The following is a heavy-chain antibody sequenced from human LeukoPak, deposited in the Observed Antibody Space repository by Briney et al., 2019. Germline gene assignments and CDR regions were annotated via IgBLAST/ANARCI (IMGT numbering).Heavy chain of an antibody. CDR1: GFTFGDFA. V-gene: IGHV3-49*04. Sequence: GGSLRLSCTASGFTFGDFAMSWVRQAPGKGLEWVGFIRSKTYGGTTDYAASVKGRLTISRDDSKSITYLQMNSLKTEDTAVYYCTRGFSSWPYYFDYWGQGTLVTVSS. CDR3: TRGFSSWPYYFDY. J-gene: IGHJ4*02. D-gene: IGHD6-13*01. CDR2: IRSKTYGGTT.